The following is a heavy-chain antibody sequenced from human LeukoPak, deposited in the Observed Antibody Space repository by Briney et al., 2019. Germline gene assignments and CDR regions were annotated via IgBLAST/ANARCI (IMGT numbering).Heavy chain of an antibody. CDR1: GYTFTGYY. J-gene: IGHJ4*02. D-gene: IGHD3-22*01. Sequence: ASVKVSCKASGYTFTGYYMHWVRQAPGQGLEWMGWINPNSGGTNYAQKFQGRVTMTRDTSISTAYMELSRLRSDDTAVYYCARDRYYYDSSGLLYFDYWGQGTLVTVSS. CDR3: ARDRYYYDSSGLLYFDY. V-gene: IGHV1-2*02. CDR2: INPNSGGT.